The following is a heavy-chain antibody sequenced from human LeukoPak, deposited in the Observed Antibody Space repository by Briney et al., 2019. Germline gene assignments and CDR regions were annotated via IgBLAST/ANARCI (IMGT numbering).Heavy chain of an antibody. J-gene: IGHJ5*02. D-gene: IGHD6-19*01. Sequence: PSETLSLTCTVTGTSIRSGSYYWSWIRQPPGKGLEWIGYIYYSGSTNYNPSLKSRVTISVDTSKNQFSLKLSSVTAADTAVYYCARDQWLDRGGFDPWGQGTLVTVSS. CDR3: ARDQWLDRGGFDP. CDR1: GTSIRSGSYY. CDR2: IYYSGST. V-gene: IGHV4-61*01.